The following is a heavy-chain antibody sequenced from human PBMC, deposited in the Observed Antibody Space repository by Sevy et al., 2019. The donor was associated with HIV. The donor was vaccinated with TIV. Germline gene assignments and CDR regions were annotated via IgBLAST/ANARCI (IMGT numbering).Heavy chain of an antibody. CDR1: GFTFADYG. CDR3: SRNGEDYYDILTGQFHFDY. CDR2: ISGKAHGGTT. V-gene: IGHV3-49*03. D-gene: IGHD3-9*01. Sequence: GGSLRLSCTASGFTFADYGMGWFRQAPGKGLEWVGFISGKAHGGTTEYAASVKGRSTISRDDSKSMDYLQMNSRTNEDAAVYCCSRNGEDYYDILTGQFHFDYWGQGALVTVSS. J-gene: IGHJ4*02.